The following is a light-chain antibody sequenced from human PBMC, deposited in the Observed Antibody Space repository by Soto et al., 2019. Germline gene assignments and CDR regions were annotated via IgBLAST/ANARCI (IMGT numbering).Light chain of an antibody. J-gene: IGKJ2*01. CDR3: QHNNSYPYT. CDR1: QSISSW. CDR2: DAS. V-gene: IGKV1-5*03. Sequence: DIQMTQSPSTLSASVGDRVTITCRASQSISSWLAWYQQKPGKAPRLLIYDASSLESGLPSRFSGSGSGTDFTLTISRLQHDDFATYYCQHNNSYPYTFGQGTKLEIK.